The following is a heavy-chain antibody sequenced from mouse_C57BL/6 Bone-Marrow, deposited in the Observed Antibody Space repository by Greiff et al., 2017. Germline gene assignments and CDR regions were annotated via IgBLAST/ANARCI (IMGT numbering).Heavy chain of an antibody. D-gene: IGHD1-1*01. CDR2: IDPEDGDT. J-gene: IGHJ2*01. Sequence: VQLQQSGAELVRPGASVKLSCTASGFNIKDYYMHWVKQRPEQGLEWIGRIDPEDGDTEYAPKFQGKATMPADTSSNTAYLQLSSLTSEDTAVYYRTTQGIYYYGSSAGYWGQSTPPTSSS. CDR3: TTQGIYYYGSSAGY. V-gene: IGHV14-1*01. CDR1: GFNIKDYY.